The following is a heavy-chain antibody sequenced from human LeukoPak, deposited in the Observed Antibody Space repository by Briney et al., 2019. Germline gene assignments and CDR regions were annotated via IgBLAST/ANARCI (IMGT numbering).Heavy chain of an antibody. Sequence: SETLSLTCTVSGGSISSYYWSWIRQSPGKGLEWIGYIYYSGSTNYNPSLKSRVTISVDTSKNQFSLKLSSVTAADTAVYYCARGSLHYYYDSSGYFDYWGQGTLATVSS. CDR1: GGSISSYY. V-gene: IGHV4-59*01. J-gene: IGHJ4*02. D-gene: IGHD3-22*01. CDR2: IYYSGST. CDR3: ARGSLHYYYDSSGYFDY.